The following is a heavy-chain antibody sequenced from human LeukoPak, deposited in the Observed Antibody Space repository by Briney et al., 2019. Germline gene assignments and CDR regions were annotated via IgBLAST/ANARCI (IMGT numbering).Heavy chain of an antibody. J-gene: IGHJ4*02. Sequence: SETLSLTCTVSGGSISNSNYYWGWVRQPPGKGLEWIGTIYYSGNTYYTPSLKSRVTISVDTSKNQFSLRLSSVTAADTAVYFCMRHEEEDGYNAKLFDFWGQGTLVTVSS. CDR3: MRHEEEDGYNAKLFDF. D-gene: IGHD5-24*01. CDR2: IYYSGNT. CDR1: GGSISNSNYY. V-gene: IGHV4-39*01.